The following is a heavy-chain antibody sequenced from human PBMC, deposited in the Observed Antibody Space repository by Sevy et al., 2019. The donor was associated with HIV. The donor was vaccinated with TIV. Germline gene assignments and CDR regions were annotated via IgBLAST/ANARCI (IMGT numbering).Heavy chain of an antibody. CDR2: FYYSGST. V-gene: IGHV4-39*01. CDR3: ARQSYDTLTQRFDP. Sequence: SETLSLTCTVSGGSISSSSYYWGWIRQPPGKGLEWIGSFYYSGSTYYNPSLKSRVTISVDTSKNQFSLKLSSVTAAVTAVYYCARQSYDTLTQRFDPWGQGTLVTVSS. CDR1: GGSISSSSYY. J-gene: IGHJ5*02. D-gene: IGHD3-9*01.